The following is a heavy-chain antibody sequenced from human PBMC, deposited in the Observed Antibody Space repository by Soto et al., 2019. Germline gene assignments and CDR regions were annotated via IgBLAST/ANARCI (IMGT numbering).Heavy chain of an antibody. D-gene: IGHD3-10*01. V-gene: IGHV3-23*01. CDR2: ISGGGGST. CDR3: AKVKSSSGSQAGLFDY. CDR1: GFTFSNFV. J-gene: IGHJ4*02. Sequence: LRLSCAASGFTFSNFVMNWVRQAPGKGLEWISAISGGGGSTYYADSVKGRFTISRDNSKNTLYLQMNSLRAEDTAVYYCAKVKSSSGSQAGLFDYWGQGTLVTVLL.